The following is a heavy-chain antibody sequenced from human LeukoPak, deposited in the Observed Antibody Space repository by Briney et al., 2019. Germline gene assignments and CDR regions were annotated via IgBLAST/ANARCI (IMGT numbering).Heavy chain of an antibody. V-gene: IGHV5-51*01. CDR2: IYPGDSDT. CDR3: ARLGSSWAYYYYGMDV. J-gene: IGHJ6*02. Sequence: GESLKISCKGSGDSFASYWIGWVRQMPGKGLEWMGIIYPGDSDTRYSPSFQGQVTISADKSISTAYLQWSSLKASDTAMYYCARLGSSWAYYYYGMDVWGQGTTVTVSS. D-gene: IGHD6-13*01. CDR1: GDSFASYW.